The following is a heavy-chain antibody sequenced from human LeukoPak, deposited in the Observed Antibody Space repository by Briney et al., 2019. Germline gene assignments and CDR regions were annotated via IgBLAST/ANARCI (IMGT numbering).Heavy chain of an antibody. V-gene: IGHV3-53*01. D-gene: IGHD2-15*01. CDR3: ARDQYCSGGSCYSDGY. Sequence: GGSLRLSCAASGFNVSSNYMSWVRQAPGKGLEWVSVIYSGGSTYYADSVKGRFTISRDNSKNTLYLQMNSLRAEDTAVYYCARDQYCSGGSCYSDGYCGQGNLVTVSS. J-gene: IGHJ4*02. CDR2: IYSGGST. CDR1: GFNVSSNY.